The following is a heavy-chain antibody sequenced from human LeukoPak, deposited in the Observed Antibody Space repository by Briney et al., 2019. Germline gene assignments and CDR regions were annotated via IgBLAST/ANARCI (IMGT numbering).Heavy chain of an antibody. D-gene: IGHD4/OR15-4a*01. CDR3: ARANVDYYYGMDV. CDR1: GGTFSSYA. J-gene: IGHJ6*02. V-gene: IGHV1-2*04. Sequence: ASVKVSCKASGGTFSSYAISWVRQAPGQGLEWMGWINPNSGGTNYAQKFQGWVTMTRDTSISTAYMELSRLRSDDTAVYYCARANVDYYYGMDVWGQGTTVTVSS. CDR2: INPNSGGT.